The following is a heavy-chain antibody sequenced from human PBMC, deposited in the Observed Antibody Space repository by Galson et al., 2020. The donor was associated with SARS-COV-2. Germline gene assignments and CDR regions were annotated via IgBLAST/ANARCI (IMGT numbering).Heavy chain of an antibody. V-gene: IGHV1-18*01. CDR3: ARGGDYNWFDL. Sequence: SAVKVSCKASVCTFTSYGISWVRQAPGQGLEGMGLISPYNGNTNHAQKLQGRVTMNTDTYTSTAYMELRGVSYDATGVYYCARGGDYNWFDLWGQGTLVTVSS. CDR1: VCTFTSYG. J-gene: IGHJ5*02. CDR2: ISPYNGNT. D-gene: IGHD2-21*02.